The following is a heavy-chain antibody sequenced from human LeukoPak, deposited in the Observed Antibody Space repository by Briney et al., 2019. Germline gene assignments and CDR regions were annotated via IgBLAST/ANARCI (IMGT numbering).Heavy chain of an antibody. V-gene: IGHV3-74*03. D-gene: IGHD3-10*01. CDR3: ARVGGRGSIGGDC. CDR2: IKSDGSAT. J-gene: IGHJ4*02. Sequence: PGGSLRLSCAASGFTFSTYWMHWVRQAPGKGLVWVSRIKSDGSATTYADFAKGRFTVSRDNAKNTLYLQMSSLRAEDTAIYFCARVGGRGSIGGDCWGQGTLVTVSS. CDR1: GFTFSTYW.